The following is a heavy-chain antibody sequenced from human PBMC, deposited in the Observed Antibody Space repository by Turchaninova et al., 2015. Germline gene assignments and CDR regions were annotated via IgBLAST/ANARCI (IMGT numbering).Heavy chain of an antibody. CDR3: AKAAYYDVLSGDDF. D-gene: IGHD3-9*01. CDR1: GFTFSSFA. CDR2: IRGGGGDT. J-gene: IGHJ4*02. V-gene: IGHV3-23*01. Sequence: PGGSLRLSCAASGFTFSSFAMNWVRQAPGKGLEWVSAIRGGGGDTYYAYSVRGRFTITRDNIRNILFLQISSLRADDTAIYYCAKAAYYDVLSGDDFWGQGTLVTVSS.